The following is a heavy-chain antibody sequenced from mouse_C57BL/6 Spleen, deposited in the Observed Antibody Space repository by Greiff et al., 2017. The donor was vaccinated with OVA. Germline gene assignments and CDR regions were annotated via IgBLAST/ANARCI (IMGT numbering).Heavy chain of an antibody. CDR2: INPYNGGT. D-gene: IGHD2-4*01. Sequence: VQLKQSGPVLVKPGASVKMSCKASGYTFTDYYMNWVKQSHGKSLEWIGVINPYNGGTSYNQKFKGKATLTVDKSSSTAYMELNSLTSEDSAVYYCARSYYDYDVYYAMDYWGQGTSVTVSS. CDR3: ARSYYDYDVYYAMDY. J-gene: IGHJ4*01. V-gene: IGHV1-19*01. CDR1: GYTFTDYY.